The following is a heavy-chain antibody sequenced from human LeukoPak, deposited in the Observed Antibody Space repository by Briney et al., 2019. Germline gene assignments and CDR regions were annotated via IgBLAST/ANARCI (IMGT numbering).Heavy chain of an antibody. CDR3: ARVDFWSRTIMGDFDY. CDR2: ISPNSGGT. J-gene: IGHJ4*02. Sequence: ASVKVSCKASGYTFIGYYMHWVRQAPGQGLEWMGWISPNSGGTNYAQKFQGRVTMTRDTSISTAYMELSRLRSDDTAVYYCARVDFWSRTIMGDFDYWGQGTLVTVSS. D-gene: IGHD3-3*01. CDR1: GYTFIGYY. V-gene: IGHV1-2*02.